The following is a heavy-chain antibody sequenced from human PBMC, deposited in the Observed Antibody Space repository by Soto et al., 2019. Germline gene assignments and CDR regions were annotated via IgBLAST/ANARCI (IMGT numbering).Heavy chain of an antibody. V-gene: IGHV1-69*13. CDR2: IIPIFGTA. J-gene: IGHJ4*02. CDR1: GGTFSSYA. CDR3: ARGPSGYSYGLFDY. Sequence: SVKVSCKASGGTFSSYAISWVRQAPGQGLEWMGGIIPIFGTANYAQKFQGRVTITADESTSTAYMELSSLRSEDTAVYYCARGPSGYSYGLFDYWGQGTLVTVSS. D-gene: IGHD5-18*01.